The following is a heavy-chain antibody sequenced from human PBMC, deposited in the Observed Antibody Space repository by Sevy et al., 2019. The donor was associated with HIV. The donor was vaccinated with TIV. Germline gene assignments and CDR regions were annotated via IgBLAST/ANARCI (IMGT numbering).Heavy chain of an antibody. V-gene: IGHV3-23*01. J-gene: IGHJ4*02. CDR2: ISGSGGGK. CDR1: GFTFSSFA. CDR3: AKEFYRGSYLED. Sequence: GGSLRLSCAASGFTFSSFAISWVRQAPGKGLEWVSDISGSGGGKKYADSVKGRFTVSRDNAQNTLFLQMNNLRGEDTGLYYCAKEFYRGSYLEDWGQGTLVTVSS. D-gene: IGHD3-10*01.